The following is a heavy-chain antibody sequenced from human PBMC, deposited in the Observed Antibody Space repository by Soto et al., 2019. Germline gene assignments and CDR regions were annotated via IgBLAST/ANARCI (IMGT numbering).Heavy chain of an antibody. CDR3: ARPLVVGTENKGEDALDI. CDR1: GGSISSYY. J-gene: IGHJ3*02. Sequence: SETLSLTCTVSGGSISSYYWSWIRQPPGKGLEWIGYIYYSGSTNYNPSLKSRVTISVDTSKNQFSLKLSSVTAADTAVYYCARPLVVGTENKGEDALDIWGQGTMVTVSS. CDR2: IYYSGST. D-gene: IGHD2-15*01. V-gene: IGHV4-59*08.